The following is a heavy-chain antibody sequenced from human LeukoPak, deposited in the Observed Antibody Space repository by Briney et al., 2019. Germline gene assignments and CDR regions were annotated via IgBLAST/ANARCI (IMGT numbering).Heavy chain of an antibody. D-gene: IGHD5-24*01. CDR3: ARGRDLRRYYFDY. CDR2: IIPIFGTA. Sequence: ASVKVSCKASGGTFSSYAISWVRQAPGQGLEWMGGIIPIFGTANYAQKFQGRVTITTDESTSTAYMELSSVRSEDTAVYYCARGRDLRRYYFDYWGQGTLVTVSS. V-gene: IGHV1-69*05. J-gene: IGHJ4*02. CDR1: GGTFSSYA.